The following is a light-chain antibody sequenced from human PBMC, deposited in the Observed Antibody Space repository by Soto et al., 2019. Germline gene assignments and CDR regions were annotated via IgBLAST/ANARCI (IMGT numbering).Light chain of an antibody. CDR1: PNIGTN. J-gene: IGKJ3*01. CDR3: QQDDNWPPFFT. CDR2: GAS. V-gene: IGKV3-15*01. Sequence: EVVMTQSPATLSVSPGDRATLSCRASPNIGTNVAWYQHKPCQAPRLLIYGASTRATDIPPRFSGSWSGSEFSLTVSSLQSEDFAVYYCQQDDNWPPFFTFGPGPKVDIQ.